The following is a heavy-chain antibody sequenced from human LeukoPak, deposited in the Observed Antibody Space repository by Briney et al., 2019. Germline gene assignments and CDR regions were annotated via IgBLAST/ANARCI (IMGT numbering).Heavy chain of an antibody. CDR1: GGSISSGGYY. CDR3: ARATAAYDYVWGIDERTKFDY. CDR2: IYYSGST. Sequence: PSETLSLTCTVSGGSISSGGYYWSWIRQHPGKGLEWIGYIYYSGSTYYNPSLKSRVTISVDRSKNQFSLKLSSVTAADTAVYYCARATAAYDYVWGIDERTKFDYWGQGTLVTVSS. D-gene: IGHD3-16*01. V-gene: IGHV4-31*03. J-gene: IGHJ4*02.